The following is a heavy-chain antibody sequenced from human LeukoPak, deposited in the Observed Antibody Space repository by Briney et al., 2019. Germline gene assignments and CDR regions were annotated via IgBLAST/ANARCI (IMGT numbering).Heavy chain of an antibody. V-gene: IGHV1-69*04. CDR2: IIPILGIT. D-gene: IGHD2-15*01. Sequence: ASVKVSCKASGGTFSSYAISWVRQAPGQGLEWMGRIIPILGITNYAQKFQGRVTITADKSTSTAYMELSSLRSDDTAVYYCARSGRFSDGTSYSHFDYWGQGTLATVSS. CDR3: ARSGRFSDGTSYSHFDY. CDR1: GGTFSSYA. J-gene: IGHJ4*02.